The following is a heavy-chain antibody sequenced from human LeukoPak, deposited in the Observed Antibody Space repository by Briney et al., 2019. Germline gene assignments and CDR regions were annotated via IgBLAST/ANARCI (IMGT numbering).Heavy chain of an antibody. J-gene: IGHJ4*02. Sequence: PGGSLRLSCAASGFTFSIYSMNWVRQAPGKGLEWVSNIRGSGSATYYADSVKGRFTISRDNAKNSLYLQMTSLRPEDTAVYFCARESGSYYSDYWGQGTLVTVSS. CDR3: ARESGSYYSDY. CDR2: IRGSGSAT. D-gene: IGHD1-26*01. CDR1: GFTFSIYS. V-gene: IGHV3-48*04.